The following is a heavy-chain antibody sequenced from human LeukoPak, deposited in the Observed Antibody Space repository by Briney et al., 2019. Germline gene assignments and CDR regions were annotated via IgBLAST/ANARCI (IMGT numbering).Heavy chain of an antibody. Sequence: GASVKVSCKDSGYTFTSYGISWVRQAPGQGLEWMGWISAYNGNTNYAQKLQGRVTMTTDTSTSTAYMELRSLRSDDTAVYYCARGNYDILTGYYAHPRRADAFDIWGQGTMVTVSS. CDR1: GYTFTSYG. CDR2: ISAYNGNT. J-gene: IGHJ3*02. V-gene: IGHV1-18*01. D-gene: IGHD3-9*01. CDR3: ARGNYDILTGYYAHPRRADAFDI.